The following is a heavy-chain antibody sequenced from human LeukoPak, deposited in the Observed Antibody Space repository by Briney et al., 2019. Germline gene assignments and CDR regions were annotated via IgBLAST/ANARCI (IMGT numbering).Heavy chain of an antibody. V-gene: IGHV4-61*02. Sequence: SETLSLTCTVSGGSISSGSYYWRWLRQPAGKGVEWIGRIYTSGSTNYNPSLKSRVTISVDTSKNQFSLKLSSVTAADTAVYYCARDSSRYSYGLDWGRGTLVTVSS. D-gene: IGHD5-18*01. CDR3: ARDSSRYSYGLD. J-gene: IGHJ4*02. CDR1: GGSISSGSYY. CDR2: IYTSGST.